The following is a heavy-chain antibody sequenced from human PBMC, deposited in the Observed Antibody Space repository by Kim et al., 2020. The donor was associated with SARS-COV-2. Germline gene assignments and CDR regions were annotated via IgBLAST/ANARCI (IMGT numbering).Heavy chain of an antibody. CDR1: GGTFSSYA. V-gene: IGHV1-69*13. Sequence: SVKVSCKASGGTFSSYAISWVRQAPGQGLEWMGGIIPIFGTANYTQKFQGRVTITADESTSTAYMELSSVRSEDTAVYYCARDGLAAAGRYYHYYGMDVWGQGTTVTVSS. CDR3: ARDGLAAAGRYYHYYGMDV. CDR2: IIPIFGTA. D-gene: IGHD6-13*01. J-gene: IGHJ6*02.